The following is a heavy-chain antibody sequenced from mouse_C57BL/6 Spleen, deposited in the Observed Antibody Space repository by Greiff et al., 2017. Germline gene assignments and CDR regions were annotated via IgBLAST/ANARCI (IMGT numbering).Heavy chain of an antibody. V-gene: IGHV14-4*01. D-gene: IGHD2-4*01. CDR2: IDPENGDT. CDR3: TTNGLRRGGDAWFAY. Sequence: EVQLQQSGAELVRPGASVKLSCTASGFNIKDDYMHWVKQRPEQGLEWIGRIDPENGDTEYASKFQGKATMTADTSSNTAYLQLSSLTSEDTAVYYCTTNGLRRGGDAWFAYWGQGTLVTVSA. J-gene: IGHJ3*01. CDR1: GFNIKDDY.